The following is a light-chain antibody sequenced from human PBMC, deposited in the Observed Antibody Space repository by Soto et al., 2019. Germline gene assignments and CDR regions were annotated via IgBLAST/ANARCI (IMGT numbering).Light chain of an antibody. V-gene: IGKV1-39*01. CDR1: QSINIY. Sequence: DIQMTQSPSSLSASVGDRVTIACRASQSINIYLSWYQQEPGKAPKLLMYDASSLQSGVPSRFSGSGSGTHFTLTISSLQREDFATYYCQQNYRTPLTFGGGTKVEIK. CDR3: QQNYRTPLT. J-gene: IGKJ4*01. CDR2: DAS.